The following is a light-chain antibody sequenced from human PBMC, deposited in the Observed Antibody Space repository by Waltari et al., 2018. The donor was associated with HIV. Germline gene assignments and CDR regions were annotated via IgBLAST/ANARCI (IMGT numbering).Light chain of an antibody. V-gene: IGLV2-14*01. Sequence: QSALTQPASVSGSPGQSITISCTGPSRDVGGYNYVPWYQQHPGKAPKLMIYEVSNRPSGVSNRFSGSKSGNTASLTISGLQAEDEADYYCSSYTSSSTLYVFGTGTKVTVL. CDR1: SRDVGGYNY. J-gene: IGLJ1*01. CDR3: SSYTSSSTLYV. CDR2: EVS.